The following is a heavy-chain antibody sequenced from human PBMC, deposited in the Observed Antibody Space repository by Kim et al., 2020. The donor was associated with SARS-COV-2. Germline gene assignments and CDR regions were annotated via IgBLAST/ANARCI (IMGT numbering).Heavy chain of an antibody. J-gene: IGHJ6*02. Sequence: SETLSLTCTVSGGSISSYYWSWIRQPPGKGLEWIGYXYYSGSTNYNPSLKSRVTISVDXXKNQXSLKLSSVTAADTAXYYCARDTPXLFSYXXMDVWXQG. CDR1: GGSISSYY. CDR2: XYYSGST. V-gene: IGHV4-59*13. CDR3: ARDTPXLFSYXXMDV.